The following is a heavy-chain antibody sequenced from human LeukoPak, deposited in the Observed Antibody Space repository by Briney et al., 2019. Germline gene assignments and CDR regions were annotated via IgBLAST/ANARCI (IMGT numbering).Heavy chain of an antibody. D-gene: IGHD3-22*01. CDR3: ARDNYDSSGYGY. CDR1: GFTVSSNY. CDR2: IYSGGST. Sequence: GGSLRLSCAASGFTVSSNYMSWVRQAPGKGLEWVSVIYSGGSTYYADSVKGRFTISRDNSKNTLYLQMNSLRAEDTAVYYCARDNYDSSGYGYWGQGTLVTVSS. J-gene: IGHJ4*02. V-gene: IGHV3-66*01.